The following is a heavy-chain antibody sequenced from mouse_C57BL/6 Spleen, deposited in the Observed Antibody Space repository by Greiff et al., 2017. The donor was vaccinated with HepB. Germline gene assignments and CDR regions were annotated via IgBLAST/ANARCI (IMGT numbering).Heavy chain of an antibody. Sequence: QVQLQQPGAELVKPGASVKLSCKASGYTFTSYWMHWVKQRPGQGLEWIGMIHPNSGSTNYNEKFKSKATLTVDKSSSTAYMQLSSLTSEDSAVYYCGGSGCVGFAYWGQGTLVTVSA. V-gene: IGHV1-64*01. CDR1: GYTFTSYW. J-gene: IGHJ3*01. CDR3: GGSGCVGFAY. CDR2: IHPNSGST. D-gene: IGHD3-2*02.